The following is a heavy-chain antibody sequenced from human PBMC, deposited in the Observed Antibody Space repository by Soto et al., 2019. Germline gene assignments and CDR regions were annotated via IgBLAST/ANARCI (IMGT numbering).Heavy chain of an antibody. J-gene: IGHJ4*02. Sequence: GGSLRLSCAASGFTFSSYAMSWVRQAPGKGLEWVSAISGSGGSTYYADSVKGRFTISRDNSKNTLYLQMNSLRAEDTAVYYCAKDSGYSSSSPTDYGPVLGGQGTLVTVSS. V-gene: IGHV3-23*01. CDR2: ISGSGGST. CDR3: AKDSGYSSSSPTDYGPVL. CDR1: GFTFSSYA. D-gene: IGHD6-6*01.